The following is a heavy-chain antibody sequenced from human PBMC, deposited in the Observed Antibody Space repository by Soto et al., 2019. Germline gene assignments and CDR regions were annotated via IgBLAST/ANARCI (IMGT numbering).Heavy chain of an antibody. CDR1: GYNLTELS. CDR3: ATRIYYYGSGTRSWYFDL. V-gene: IGHV1-24*01. Sequence: ASVKVSCKVSGYNLTELSMHWVRQAPGKGLEWMGGFDPEDGETIYAQKFQGRVTMTEDTSTDTAYMELSSLRSEDTAVYYCATRIYYYGSGTRSWYFDLWGRGTLVTVSS. CDR2: FDPEDGET. D-gene: IGHD3-10*01. J-gene: IGHJ2*01.